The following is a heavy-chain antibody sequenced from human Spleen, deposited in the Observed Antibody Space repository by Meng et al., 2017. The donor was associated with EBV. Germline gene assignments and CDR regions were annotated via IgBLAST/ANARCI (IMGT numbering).Heavy chain of an antibody. Sequence: VQSGGGVKRPGASCKDPCKPSGGPFSSDAISWLRQAPGQGLECLGGLIPMFGAPNYAQKFQGRVTITADESTSTHYMELSSLRSEDTAVYYCASESGRGYTPDYWGQGTLVTVSS. CDR2: LIPMFGAP. J-gene: IGHJ4*02. CDR1: GGPFSSDA. CDR3: ASESGRGYTPDY. D-gene: IGHD3-10*01. V-gene: IGHV1-69*01.